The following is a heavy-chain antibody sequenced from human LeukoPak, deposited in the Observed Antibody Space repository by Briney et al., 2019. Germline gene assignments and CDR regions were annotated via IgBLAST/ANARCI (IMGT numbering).Heavy chain of an antibody. CDR1: GYSISSGYY. CDR2: IYHSGST. J-gene: IGHJ4*02. V-gene: IGHV4-38-2*02. Sequence: SETLSLTCTVSGYSISSGYYWGWIRQPPGKGLEWIGSIYHSGSTYYNPSLKSRVTISVDTSKNQFSLKLSSVTAADTAVYYCARGRREFSGDYWGQGTLVTVSS. CDR3: ARGRREFSGDY. D-gene: IGHD3-10*01.